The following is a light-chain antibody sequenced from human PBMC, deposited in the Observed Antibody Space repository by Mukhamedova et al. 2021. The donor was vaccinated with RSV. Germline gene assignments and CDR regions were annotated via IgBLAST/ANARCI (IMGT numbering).Light chain of an antibody. V-gene: IGKV1-17*01. CDR2: AAS. J-gene: IGKJ4*01. Sequence: WYQRRVHGKAPKRLIYAASSLQSGVPSRFSGSGSGTEFTLTISSLQPADFATYYCLQHNCYPLTFGGGTKVEIK. CDR3: LQHNCYPLT.